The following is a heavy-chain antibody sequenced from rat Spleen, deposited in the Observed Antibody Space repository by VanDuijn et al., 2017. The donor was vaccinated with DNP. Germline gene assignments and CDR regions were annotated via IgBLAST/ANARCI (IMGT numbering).Heavy chain of an antibody. CDR1: GFIFSNYW. CDR2: ITNTGDST. J-gene: IGHJ2*01. Sequence: EVQLVESGGGPVQPGRSLKISCIASGFIFSNYWMTWIRQAPGRGLEWVASITNTGDSTYYSDSVKGRFTISRDNTKSILNLQMDNLRSEDTATYYCARHWRYWGQGVMVTVSS. V-gene: IGHV5-31*01. CDR3: ARHWRY.